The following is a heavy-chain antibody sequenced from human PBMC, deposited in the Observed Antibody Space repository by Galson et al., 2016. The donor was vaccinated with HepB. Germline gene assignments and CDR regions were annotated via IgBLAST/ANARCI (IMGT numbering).Heavy chain of an antibody. D-gene: IGHD2-15*01. J-gene: IGHJ5*02. CDR3: ARPRDCSGGSCFSGWFVP. CDR2: IDPSDSYT. V-gene: IGHV5-10-1*01. CDR1: GYSFTSYW. Sequence: QSGAEVKKPGESLRISCKGSGYSFTSYWISWVRQMPGKGLEWMGRIDPSDSYTNYSPSFQGHVTIAADKSISTAYLQWSSLKASDTARYYCARPRDCSGGSCFSGWFVPWGQGILVTVSS.